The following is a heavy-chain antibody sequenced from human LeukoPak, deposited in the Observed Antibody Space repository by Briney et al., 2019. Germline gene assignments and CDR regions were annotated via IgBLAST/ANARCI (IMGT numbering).Heavy chain of an antibody. CDR2: ISSSSSYI. V-gene: IGHV3-21*01. CDR1: GFTFSSYS. J-gene: IGHJ4*02. Sequence: GGSLRLSCAASGFTFSSYSMNWVRQAPGKGLEWVSSISSSSSYIYYADSVKGRFTISRDNAKNSLYLQMNSLRAEDTAVYYCARDIAGDSNFDYWGQGTLVTVSS. D-gene: IGHD4-17*01. CDR3: ARDIAGDSNFDY.